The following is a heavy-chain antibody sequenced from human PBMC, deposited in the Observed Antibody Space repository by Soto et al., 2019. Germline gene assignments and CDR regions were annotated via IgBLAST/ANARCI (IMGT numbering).Heavy chain of an antibody. D-gene: IGHD3-9*01. Sequence: ASVKVSCKASGYTFTNYGMHWVRQAPGQRLEWMGWINAGNGITKYSRKFQGRVTITRDTSATTAFMELSSLRSEDTAVYYCTCFDVMRPNRRYIHY. V-gene: IGHV1-3*01. J-gene: IGHJ4*01. CDR3: TCFDVMRPNRRYIHY. CDR1: GYTFTNYG. CDR2: INAGNGIT.